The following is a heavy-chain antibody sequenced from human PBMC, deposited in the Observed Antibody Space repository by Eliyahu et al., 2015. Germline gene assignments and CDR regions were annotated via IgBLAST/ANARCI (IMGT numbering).Heavy chain of an antibody. V-gene: IGHV4-4*07. CDR3: ARERGNSGFDY. J-gene: IGHJ4*02. CDR1: GGSIXSYY. Sequence: QVQLQESGPGLVKPSETLSLTCTVXGGSIXSYYWSWIRQPAGKGLXWIGXIYTSGSTNYNPSLKSRVTMSVDTSKNQFSLKLSSVTAADTAVYYCARERGNSGFDYWGQGTLVTVSS. CDR2: IYTSGST. D-gene: IGHD4-23*01.